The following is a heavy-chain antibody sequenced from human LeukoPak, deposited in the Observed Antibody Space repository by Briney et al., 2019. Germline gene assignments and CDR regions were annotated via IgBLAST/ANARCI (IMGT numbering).Heavy chain of an antibody. J-gene: IGHJ5*02. CDR2: INPNSGGT. CDR3: AREELGYCSSASCRDWFDP. CDR1: GYTFTGYY. D-gene: IGHD2-2*01. Sequence: GASVKVSCKASGYTFTGYYMHWVRQAPGQGLERMGWINPNSGGTDYAQKFQGRVTMTRDTSISTAYMELSRLRSDDTAVYYCAREELGYCSSASCRDWFDPWGQGTLVTVSS. V-gene: IGHV1-2*02.